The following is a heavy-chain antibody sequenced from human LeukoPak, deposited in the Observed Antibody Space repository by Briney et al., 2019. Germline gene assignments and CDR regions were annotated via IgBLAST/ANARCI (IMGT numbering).Heavy chain of an antibody. D-gene: IGHD1-7*01. CDR1: GYTFTGYY. CDR2: INPNSGGT. V-gene: IGHV1-2*02. Sequence: ASVKVSCKASGYTFTGYYMHWVRQAPGQGLEWMGWINPNSGGTNYAQKFQGRVTMTRDTSISTAYMELSRLRSDDTAVYYCARSLELLYYFDYWGQGTLVTVSS. CDR3: ARSLELLYYFDY. J-gene: IGHJ4*02.